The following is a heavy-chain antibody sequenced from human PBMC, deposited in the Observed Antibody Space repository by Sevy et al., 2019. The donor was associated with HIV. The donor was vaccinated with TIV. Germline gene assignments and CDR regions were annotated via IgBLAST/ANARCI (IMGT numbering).Heavy chain of an antibody. J-gene: IGHJ4*02. CDR1: GFTFDDYA. Sequence: GGSLRLSCTTSGFTFDDYAMSWFRQAPGKGLEWVAFITRNSYEAYGGASDYGASVKGRFIISRDASKSIAYLQMNSLKTEGTGVYYCTRGLATADTPEYYFDYWGQGTLVTVSS. V-gene: IGHV3-49*03. CDR3: TRGLATADTPEYYFDY. D-gene: IGHD5-12*01. CDR2: ITRNSYEAYGGAS.